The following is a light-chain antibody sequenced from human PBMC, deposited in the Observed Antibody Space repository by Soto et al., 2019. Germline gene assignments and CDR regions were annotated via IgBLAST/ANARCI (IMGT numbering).Light chain of an antibody. Sequence: QAVVTQPPSVSGAPGQRVTISCTGSSSNIWAGYDVHWYQQLPGTAPKLLIYGNSNRPSGVPDRFSGSKSGTSASLAITGLQAEDEADYYCQSYDSSLSGDVVFGGGTQLTVL. V-gene: IGLV1-40*01. CDR3: QSYDSSLSGDVV. CDR2: GNS. J-gene: IGLJ2*01. CDR1: SSNIWAGYD.